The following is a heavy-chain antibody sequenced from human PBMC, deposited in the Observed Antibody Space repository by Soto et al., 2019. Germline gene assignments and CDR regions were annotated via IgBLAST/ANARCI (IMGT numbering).Heavy chain of an antibody. CDR3: VKVFVETGGSSGWPWSLDS. CDR2: ISGSGTTT. Sequence: EVQLLESGGGLVQPGGSLRLYCAASGFTFSKYAMSWVRQAPGKGLEWVSAISGSGTTTYSADSVRGRFTISRDNSNNMLYLPMNSPSPEDTALYYCVKVFVETGGSSGWPWSLDSWGQGTLVTVSS. CDR1: GFTFSKYA. D-gene: IGHD6-25*01. V-gene: IGHV3-23*01. J-gene: IGHJ4*02.